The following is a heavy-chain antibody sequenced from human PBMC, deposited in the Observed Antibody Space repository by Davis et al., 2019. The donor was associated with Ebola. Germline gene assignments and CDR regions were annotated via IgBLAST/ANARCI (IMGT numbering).Heavy chain of an antibody. D-gene: IGHD1-26*01. CDR1: GGSFSGYF. Sequence: MPSETLSLTCAVYGGSFSGYFWSWIRQPPGKGLEWMGEINHGAITNYNPSLKSRLTISVDTSKGQVSLKLKSVTANDTAMYYCARGTDTTDRYFDLWGRGTLVTVSS. CDR3: ARGTDTTDRYFDL. J-gene: IGHJ2*01. CDR2: INHGAIT. V-gene: IGHV4-34*01.